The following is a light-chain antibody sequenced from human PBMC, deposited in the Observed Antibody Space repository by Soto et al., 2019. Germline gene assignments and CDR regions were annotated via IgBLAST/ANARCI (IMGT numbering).Light chain of an antibody. CDR3: QQYYNYPRT. CDR1: QGISSY. J-gene: IGKJ1*01. Sequence: AIRMTQSPSSLSASTGDRVTITCRASQGISSYLAWYQQKPGIAPKLLIFAASTLQSGVPSRFSGSGSGTDYTLTISCLQSEDFATYYCQQYYNYPRTFGQGTKV. CDR2: AAS. V-gene: IGKV1-8*01.